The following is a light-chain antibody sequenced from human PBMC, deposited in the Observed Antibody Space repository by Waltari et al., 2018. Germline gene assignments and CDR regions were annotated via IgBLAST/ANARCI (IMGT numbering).Light chain of an antibody. CDR1: QSVSNK. CDR2: GAS. J-gene: IGKJ3*01. Sequence: EIVMTQSPATLSVSPGERATLSCRASQSVSNKLAWYQQRPGQPPSLLIYGASTRATDIPARFSGSGSGTEFTLTISSMQSEDFAVYYCQQYNNWPPFTFGPGTKVDIK. CDR3: QQYNNWPPFT. V-gene: IGKV3-15*01.